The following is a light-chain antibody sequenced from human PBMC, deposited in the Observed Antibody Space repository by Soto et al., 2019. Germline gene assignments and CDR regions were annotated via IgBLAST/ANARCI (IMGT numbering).Light chain of an antibody. J-gene: IGKJ5*01. CDR2: AAS. CDR3: HQFNNWPTT. CDR1: QSVGDN. V-gene: IGKV3D-15*01. Sequence: EIVMTQSPATLSVSPGDRATLSCRASQSVGDNLAWHQQKPGQAPRLLIFAASTRATGVPAWCSGGGSATDITLTTSSLQSEDFAVYFCHQFNNWPTTFGYGTRLET.